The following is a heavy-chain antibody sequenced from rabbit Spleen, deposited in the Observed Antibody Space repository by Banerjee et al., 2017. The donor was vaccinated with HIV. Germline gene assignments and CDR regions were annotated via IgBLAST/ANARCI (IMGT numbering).Heavy chain of an antibody. CDR1: GFSLNSGYD. Sequence: QSLEESGGGLVKPGASLTLTCKAAGFSLNSGYDMCWVRQAPGKGLEWIACIDTGSSGFTYFATWAKGRFTCSKTSSTTVTLQMTRLTAADTATYFCARDTSSSFSSYGMDLWGQGTLVTVS. V-gene: IGHV1S40*01. CDR2: IDTGSSGFT. CDR3: ARDTSSSFSSYGMDL. J-gene: IGHJ6*01. D-gene: IGHD1-1*01.